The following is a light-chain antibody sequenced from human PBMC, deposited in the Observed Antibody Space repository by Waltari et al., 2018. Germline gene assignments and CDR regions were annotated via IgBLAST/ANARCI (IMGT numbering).Light chain of an antibody. V-gene: IGLV2-14*03. CDR1: SSDIGAFNY. J-gene: IGLJ3*02. Sequence: QSALTKPASVSGSPGQSINISCTGTSSDIGAFNYVSWSQQHPGKAPKVLIYDVTNRPSGVSYRFSGSKSGNTASLTISGLQAEDEAYYHCASFISGSTSSVLFGGGTKLTVL. CDR2: DVT. CDR3: ASFISGSTSSVL.